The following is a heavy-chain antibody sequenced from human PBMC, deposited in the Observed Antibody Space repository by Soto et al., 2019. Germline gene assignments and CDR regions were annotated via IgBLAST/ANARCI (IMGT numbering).Heavy chain of an antibody. CDR3: ARHIYGSGSYYTGYYYGMDV. CDR1: GGTFSSYA. D-gene: IGHD3-10*01. CDR2: IIPIFGTA. Sequence: SVKVSCKASGGTFSSYAISWVRQAPGQGLEWMGGIIPIFGTANYAQKFQGRVTITADESTSTAYMELSSLRSEDTAVYYCARHIYGSGSYYTGYYYGMDVWGQGTTVTVSS. V-gene: IGHV1-69*13. J-gene: IGHJ6*02.